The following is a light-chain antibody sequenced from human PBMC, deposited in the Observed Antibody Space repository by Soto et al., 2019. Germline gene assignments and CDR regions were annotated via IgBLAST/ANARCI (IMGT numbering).Light chain of an antibody. CDR1: SSDVGGYRF. CDR3: CSYAGNNNVV. J-gene: IGLJ3*02. Sequence: QSALTQPPSASGSLGQSVTISCTGTSSDVGGYRFVSWYQQHPGKAPKVMIYEVSKRPSGVPDRFSGSKSGSTASLTVSGLKAEDEADYYCCSYAGNNNVVFGGGTKLTVL. V-gene: IGLV2-8*01. CDR2: EVS.